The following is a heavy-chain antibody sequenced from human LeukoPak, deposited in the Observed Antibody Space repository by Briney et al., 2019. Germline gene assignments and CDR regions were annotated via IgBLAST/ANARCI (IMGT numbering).Heavy chain of an antibody. Sequence: PSQTLSLTCTVSGGSISSGSYYWNWIRQPAGKGLEWIGLIYTSGSTKYNPSLQSRVTISVDTSKNQFSLSLSSVTAADTAVYYCARGHSGYDAHYMDVWGKGTTVTISS. CDR1: GGSISSGSYY. D-gene: IGHD5-12*01. V-gene: IGHV4-61*02. J-gene: IGHJ6*03. CDR2: IYTSGST. CDR3: ARGHSGYDAHYMDV.